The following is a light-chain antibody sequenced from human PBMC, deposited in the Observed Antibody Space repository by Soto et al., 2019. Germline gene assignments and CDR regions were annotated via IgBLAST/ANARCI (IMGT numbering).Light chain of an antibody. CDR2: DAS. CDR1: QSVSSN. Sequence: EIVLTQSPGTLSVSPGERATLSCRASQSVSSNLAWYQQKPGQAPRLLISDASTRAAGIPDRFSGSESGTDFTLTINRLEPEDVAVYFCQQYVRSPWTFGQGTKVDIK. J-gene: IGKJ1*01. V-gene: IGKV3-20*01. CDR3: QQYVRSPWT.